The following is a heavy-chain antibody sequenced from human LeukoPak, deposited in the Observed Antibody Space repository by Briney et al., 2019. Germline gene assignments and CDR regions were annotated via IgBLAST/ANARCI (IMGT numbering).Heavy chain of an antibody. CDR3: AKLVGTGTTPTDY. Sequence: GGSLRLSCTASGLTVSSNYMSWVRQAPGKGLEWVSVLYSPVSTYYADSVKGRFTISRDNSKNTLSLQMNSLRAEDTAIYYRAKLVGTGTTPTDYWGQGTLVTVSS. V-gene: IGHV3-53*01. CDR2: LYSPVST. CDR1: GLTVSSNY. D-gene: IGHD1-1*01. J-gene: IGHJ4*02.